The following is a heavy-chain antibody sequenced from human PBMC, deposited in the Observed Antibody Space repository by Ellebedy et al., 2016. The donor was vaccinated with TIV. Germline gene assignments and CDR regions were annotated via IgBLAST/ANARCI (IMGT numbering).Heavy chain of an antibody. V-gene: IGHV3-23*01. J-gene: IGHJ4*02. CDR3: REGHYSDV. Sequence: GGSLRLXCATSGIRFGDFFMSWVRQAPGRGLQWVSTISAGGDDTYLADSVKGRFTISRGNSRNILYLQMSSLRDEDSAIYYCREGHYSDVWGQGTQVTVSA. CDR2: ISAGGDDT. CDR1: GIRFGDFF.